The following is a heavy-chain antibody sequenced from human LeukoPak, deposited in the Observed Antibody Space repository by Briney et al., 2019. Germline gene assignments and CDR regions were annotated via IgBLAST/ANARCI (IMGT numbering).Heavy chain of an antibody. J-gene: IGHJ4*02. CDR3: AQPNPLDQ. V-gene: IGHV3-43*01. Sequence: PGGSLRLSCTASGFIFDDYTMHWVRQAPGKGLEWVSLITLDGGTSYYADSVKGRFTISRENSKNSLSLQMNSLRTEDTAFYYCAQPNPLDQWGQGTLVTVSS. CDR1: GFIFDDYT. CDR2: ITLDGGTS.